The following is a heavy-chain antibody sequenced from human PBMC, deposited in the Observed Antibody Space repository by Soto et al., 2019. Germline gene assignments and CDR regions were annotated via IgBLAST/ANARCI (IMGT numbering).Heavy chain of an antibody. D-gene: IGHD1-1*01. CDR1: GFSFSTFG. CDR2: MLYDGTNI. CDR3: AKDDGTGS. V-gene: IGHV3-30*18. Sequence: QVQLVESGGGVVQPGRSLRLSCAASGFSFSTFGMHWVRQAPGKGLEWLAGMLYDGTNIHYADSVKGRFTISRDSSKNTGYLEMNNLSAEDTAVYFCAKDDGTGSWGQGTLVTVSS. J-gene: IGHJ5*02.